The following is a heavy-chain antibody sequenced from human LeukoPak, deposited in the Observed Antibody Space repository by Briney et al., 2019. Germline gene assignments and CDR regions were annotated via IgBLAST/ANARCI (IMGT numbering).Heavy chain of an antibody. CDR3: ARVSVYDSLSDLDY. D-gene: IGHD5/OR15-5a*01. CDR2: MNSDGSTT. Sequence: PGGSLRLSCAASGFTFSSYWMHWVRQAPGKGLVWVSRMNSDGSTTSYADSVKGRFTISRDNAKNTLYLQMNSLRAEDTAVYYCARVSVYDSLSDLDYWGQGTLVTVSS. CDR1: GFTFSSYW. V-gene: IGHV3-74*01. J-gene: IGHJ4*02.